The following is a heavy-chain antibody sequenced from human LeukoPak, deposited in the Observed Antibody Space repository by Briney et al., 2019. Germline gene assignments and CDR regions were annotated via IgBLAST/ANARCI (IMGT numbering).Heavy chain of an antibody. D-gene: IGHD2-2*01. V-gene: IGHV4-31*03. J-gene: IGHJ5*02. Sequence: SQTLSLTCTVSGGSINSGGYYWSWIRQHPGKGLEWIGYIYYSGSTYYNPSLKSRVTISVDTSKNQFSLKLSSVTAADTAVYYCARRLTQYDCFDPWGQGILVTVSS. CDR1: GGSINSGGYY. CDR3: ARRLTQYDCFDP. CDR2: IYYSGST.